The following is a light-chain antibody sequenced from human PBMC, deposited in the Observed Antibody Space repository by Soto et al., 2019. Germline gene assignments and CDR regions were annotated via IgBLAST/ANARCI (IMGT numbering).Light chain of an antibody. Sequence: QSMLTQPPSVSAAPGQKVTISCSGSYSNIGNNYVSWYQLLPGTAPKLLLYDNNKRPSEIPDRFSGSKSGTSATLGITGLETGDEADYYCGTWDTSLNTGVFGTGTKLTVL. CDR1: YSNIGNNY. CDR2: DNN. V-gene: IGLV1-51*01. J-gene: IGLJ1*01. CDR3: GTWDTSLNTGV.